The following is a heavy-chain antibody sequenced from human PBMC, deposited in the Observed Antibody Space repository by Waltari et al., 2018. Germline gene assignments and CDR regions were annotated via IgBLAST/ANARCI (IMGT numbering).Heavy chain of an antibody. J-gene: IGHJ6*02. Sequence: QVQLVQSGAEVKKPGASVKISCKTSEYTFASSYVHWVRQAPGQGLEWMGRINPSGGSTIDAQRFQGRVTMTRDTSTSTVYMELSSLKSEDTAVYYCATDTGALWMDVWGQGTTVTVSS. CDR3: ATDTGALWMDV. V-gene: IGHV1-46*01. CDR1: EYTFASSY. CDR2: INPSGGST. D-gene: IGHD2-21*01.